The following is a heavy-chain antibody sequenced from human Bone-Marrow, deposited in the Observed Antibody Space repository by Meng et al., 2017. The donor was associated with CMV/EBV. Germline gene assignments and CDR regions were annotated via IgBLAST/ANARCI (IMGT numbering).Heavy chain of an antibody. Sequence: SETLSLTCTVSDSSISSHYFWAWIRQSPEEGLEWIGTISHSGYAYYNPSLLSRVTMSVDTSKSQFSLRVNSVTAADTALYYCARVRSEYSGYYLFDYWGQGTLVTVYS. CDR1: DSSISSHYF. CDR2: ISHSGYA. CDR3: ARVRSEYSGYYLFDY. V-gene: IGHV4-38-2*02. J-gene: IGHJ4*02. D-gene: IGHD3-22*01.